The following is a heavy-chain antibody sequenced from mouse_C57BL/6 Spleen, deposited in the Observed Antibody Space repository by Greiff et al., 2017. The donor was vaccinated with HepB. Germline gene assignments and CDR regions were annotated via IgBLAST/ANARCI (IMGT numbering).Heavy chain of an antibody. D-gene: IGHD1-1*01. CDR3: ARFSPPYYGSSYFDY. CDR2: IRNKANGYTT. CDR1: GFTFTDYY. Sequence: EVMLVESGGGLVQPGGSLSLSCAASGFTFTDYYMSWVRQPPGKALEWLGFIRNKANGYTTEYSASVKGRFTISRDNSQSILYLQMNALRAEDSATYYCARFSPPYYGSSYFDYWGQGTTLTVSS. V-gene: IGHV7-3*01. J-gene: IGHJ2*01.